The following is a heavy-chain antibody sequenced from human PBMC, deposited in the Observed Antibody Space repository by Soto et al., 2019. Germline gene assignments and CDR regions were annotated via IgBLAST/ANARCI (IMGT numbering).Heavy chain of an antibody. J-gene: IGHJ3*02. CDR3: ARDNGGDWGVAAFES. Sequence: EVQLVESGGGLVQPGGSLRLSCAASGFTFSTYSMNWVRQAPGQGLEWVSYMSSSSSTIYYADSVKGRFTISRDNAKNSLYLQMNSLRAEDTAVYFCARDNGGDWGVAAFESWGQGTMVTVSS. V-gene: IGHV3-48*01. CDR1: GFTFSTYS. D-gene: IGHD2-21*02. CDR2: MSSSSSTI.